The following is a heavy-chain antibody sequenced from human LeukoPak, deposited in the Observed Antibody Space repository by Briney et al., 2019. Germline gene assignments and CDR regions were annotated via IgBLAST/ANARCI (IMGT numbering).Heavy chain of an antibody. D-gene: IGHD6-19*01. Sequence: PGGSLTLSCAASGFTFDDYAMHWVRQAPGKGLAWVSGISWNGGSIGYADSVKGRFTISRDNAKNSLYLQMNSLRAEDTALYYCAKDIGSGWFYGMDVWGQGTTVTVSS. CDR1: GFTFDDYA. CDR2: ISWNGGSI. J-gene: IGHJ6*02. V-gene: IGHV3-9*01. CDR3: AKDIGSGWFYGMDV.